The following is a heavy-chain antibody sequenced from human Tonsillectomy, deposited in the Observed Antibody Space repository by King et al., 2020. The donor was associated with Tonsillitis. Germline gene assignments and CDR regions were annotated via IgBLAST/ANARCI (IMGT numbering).Heavy chain of an antibody. CDR2: IYYSGST. CDR3: ARYHYYDSSGYEGGHDAFDI. CDR1: GGSISSSSYY. J-gene: IGHJ3*02. D-gene: IGHD3-22*01. V-gene: IGHV4-39*07. Sequence: QLQLQESGPGLVKPSETLSLTCTVSGGSISSSSYYWGWIRQPPGKGLEWIGSIYYSGSTYYNPSLKSRVTISVDTSKNQFSLKLSSVTAADTAVYYCARYHYYDSSGYEGGHDAFDIWGQGTMVTVSS.